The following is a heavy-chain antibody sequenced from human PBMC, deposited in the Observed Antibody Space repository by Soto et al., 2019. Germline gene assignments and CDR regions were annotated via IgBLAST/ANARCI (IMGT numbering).Heavy chain of an antibody. Sequence: QVQLVQSGAEVKKPGSSVKVSCKASGDTFTIFAISWVRQAPGQGLEWMGGIIPTIGTTNYAQRFQGRITITGDESTGIAYMELSSLKSEDTAVYYCARDLGSGYDPGDYWGQGTLVTVSS. J-gene: IGHJ4*02. CDR3: ARDLGSGYDPGDY. CDR2: IIPTIGTT. V-gene: IGHV1-69*12. CDR1: GDTFTIFA. D-gene: IGHD5-12*01.